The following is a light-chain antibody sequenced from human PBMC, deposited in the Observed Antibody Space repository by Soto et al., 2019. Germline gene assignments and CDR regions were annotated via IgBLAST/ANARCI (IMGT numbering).Light chain of an antibody. CDR3: ATWDDSLNVIYV. V-gene: IGLV1-44*01. CDR2: LNS. Sequence: QSVLTEPPAASGTPGRWGTIYCSGDISSIERNTVSWYQQLPGMAPKLLIYLNSRRPSGVPDRFSGSKSGTSASLAISGLQSEDEAEYYCATWDDSLNVIYVFGTGTKVTVL. CDR1: ISSIERNT. J-gene: IGLJ1*01.